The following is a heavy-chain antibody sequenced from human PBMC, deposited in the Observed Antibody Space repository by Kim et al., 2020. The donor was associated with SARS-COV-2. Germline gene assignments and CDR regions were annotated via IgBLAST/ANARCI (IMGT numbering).Heavy chain of an antibody. CDR3: ARDYEYSSSRSLYYYYYGMDV. V-gene: IGHV1-2*02. J-gene: IGHJ6*02. CDR2: INPNSGGT. D-gene: IGHD6-6*01. CDR1: GYTFTGYY. Sequence: ASVKVSCKASGYTFTGYYMHWVRQAPGQGLEWMGWINPNSGGTNYAQKFQGRVTMTRDTSISTAYMELSRLRSDDTAVYYCARDYEYSSSRSLYYYYYGMDVWGQGTTVTVSS.